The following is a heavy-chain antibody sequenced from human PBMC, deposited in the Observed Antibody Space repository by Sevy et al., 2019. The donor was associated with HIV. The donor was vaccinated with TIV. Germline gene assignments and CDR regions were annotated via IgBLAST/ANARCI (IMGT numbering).Heavy chain of an antibody. V-gene: IGHV3-53*01. Sequence: GGSLRLSCAASGFIVSSNYMSWVRQAPGKGLEWVSVIYSGGSTYYTNSVKGRFTITRDNSKNTLNLQMKSLKAEDTAVYYCARDRNTAMVIGMDVWGQGTTVTVSS. J-gene: IGHJ6*02. CDR3: ARDRNTAMVIGMDV. CDR2: IYSGGST. D-gene: IGHD5-18*01. CDR1: GFIVSSNY.